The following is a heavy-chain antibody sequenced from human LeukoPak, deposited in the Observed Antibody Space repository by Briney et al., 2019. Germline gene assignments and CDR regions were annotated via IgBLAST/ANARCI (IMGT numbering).Heavy chain of an antibody. Sequence: PGGSLRLSCAASGFTFSSYSMNWVRQAPGKGLEWVSSISSSSSYIYYADSVKGRFTISRDNAKNSLYLQMNSLGAEDVSVYYCASLTRIWSGYYGGGQGTLVTVSS. D-gene: IGHD3-3*01. CDR1: GFTFSSYS. V-gene: IGHV3-21*01. J-gene: IGHJ4*02. CDR3: ASLTRIWSGYYG. CDR2: ISSSSSYI.